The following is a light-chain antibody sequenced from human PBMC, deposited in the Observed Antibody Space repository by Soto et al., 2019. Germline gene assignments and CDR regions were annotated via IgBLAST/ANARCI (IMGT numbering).Light chain of an antibody. V-gene: IGLV1-51*01. J-gene: IGLJ2*01. CDR1: TSNIGSNS. CDR2: GNN. Sequence: QSVLTQPPSVSAAPRQKVTISCSGSTSNIGSNSVSWYQQLPGTAPKLLIYGNNKRPSGIPDRFSGSRSDTSATLGITGVQTWDEADYYCGTWDASLSAGIFGGGTKLTVL. CDR3: GTWDASLSAGI.